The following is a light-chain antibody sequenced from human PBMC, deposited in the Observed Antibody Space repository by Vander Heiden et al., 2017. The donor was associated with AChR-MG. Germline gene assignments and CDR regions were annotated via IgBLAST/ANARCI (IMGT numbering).Light chain of an antibody. CDR1: QSVSSN. CDR2: GAS. J-gene: IGKJ1*01. CDR3: QQYNNWPRT. Sequence: EIVMTQSPATPSVSPRARATLSCRASQSVSSNLAWYQQKPGQAPRLLIYGASTRATGIPARFSGSGSGTEFTLTISSLQSEDFAVYYCQQYNNWPRTFGQGTKVEIK. V-gene: IGKV3-15*01.